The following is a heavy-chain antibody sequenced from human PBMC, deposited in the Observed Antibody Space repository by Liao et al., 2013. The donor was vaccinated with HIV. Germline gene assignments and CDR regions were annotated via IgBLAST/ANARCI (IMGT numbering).Heavy chain of an antibody. Sequence: QLQLQESGPGLVKPSETLSLTCTVSGGSISSSSYYWSWIRQPAGKGLEWIGHISTRGNTNYNPSLESRVTMSVDTSKFHFSLRLSSVTAADTAVYYCARGSHDYGDYAGEFDYWGQGTLVTVSS. V-gene: IGHV4-61*02. CDR3: ARGSHDYGDYAGEFDY. J-gene: IGHJ4*02. CDR1: GGSISSSSYY. CDR2: ISTRGNT. D-gene: IGHD4-17*01.